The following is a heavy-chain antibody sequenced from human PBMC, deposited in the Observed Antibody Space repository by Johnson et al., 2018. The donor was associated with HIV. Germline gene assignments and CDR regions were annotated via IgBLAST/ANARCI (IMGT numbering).Heavy chain of an antibody. V-gene: IGHV3-9*01. CDR1: GFTFNDYA. J-gene: IGHJ3*02. CDR3: ASLDAFDI. Sequence: EVQLVESGGGLVQPGRSLRLSCAASGFTFNDYAMHWVRQAPGKGLEWVSGISWNSGSLGYADSVKGRFTISRDNAKNSLYLHMRSLRTEDTALYYCASLDAFDIWGQGTMVTVSS. CDR2: ISWNSGSL. D-gene: IGHD1-26*01.